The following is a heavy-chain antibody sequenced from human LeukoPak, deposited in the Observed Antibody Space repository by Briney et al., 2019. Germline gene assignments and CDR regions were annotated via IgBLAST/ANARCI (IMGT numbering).Heavy chain of an antibody. J-gene: IGHJ4*02. D-gene: IGHD2-8*01. Sequence: SETLSLTCAVYGGSFSGYYWSWIRQPPGKGLEWIGEINHSGSTNYNPSLKSRLTISVDTSKNQFSLKLSSVTAADTAVYYCARGLRYCTNGVCYSRWIDYWGQGTLVTVSS. V-gene: IGHV4-34*01. CDR2: INHSGST. CDR1: GGSFSGYY. CDR3: ARGLRYCTNGVCYSRWIDY.